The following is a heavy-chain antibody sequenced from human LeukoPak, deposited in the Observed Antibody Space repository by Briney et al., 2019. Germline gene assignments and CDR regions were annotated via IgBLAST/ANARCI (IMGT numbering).Heavy chain of an antibody. Sequence: SETLSLTCIVSGGSISSYYWSWIRQPPGKGLEWIGYIYYSGSTNYNPSLKSRVTISVDTSKNQFSLKLSSVTAADTAVYYCARAYYDSRWNGAFDIWGQGTMVTVSS. CDR1: GGSISSYY. J-gene: IGHJ3*02. CDR3: ARAYYDSRWNGAFDI. V-gene: IGHV4-59*01. D-gene: IGHD3-22*01. CDR2: IYYSGST.